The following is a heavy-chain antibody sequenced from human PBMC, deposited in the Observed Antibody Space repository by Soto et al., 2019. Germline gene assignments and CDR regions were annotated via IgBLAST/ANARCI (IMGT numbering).Heavy chain of an antibody. J-gene: IGHJ4*02. CDR2: IYYSGST. CDR1: GGSISSYY. D-gene: IGHD3-3*01. Sequence: LSLTCTVSGGSISSYYWSWIRQPPGKGLEWIGYIYYSGSTNYNPSLKSRVTISVDTSKNQFSLKLSSVTAADTAVYYCARDLHDFWSGYYPNRGYYFDYWGRGTLVTVSS. CDR3: ARDLHDFWSGYYPNRGYYFDY. V-gene: IGHV4-59*01.